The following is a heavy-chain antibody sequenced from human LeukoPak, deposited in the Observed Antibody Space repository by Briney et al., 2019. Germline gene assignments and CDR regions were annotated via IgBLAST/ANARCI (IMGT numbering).Heavy chain of an antibody. Sequence: QAGGSLRLSCAASGFTFSSYAMSWVRQAPGKGLVWVSRINSDGSSTSYADSVKGRFTISRDNAKNTLYLQMNSLRAEDTAVYYCARAGDDFWSDSGGMDVWGQGTTVTVSS. CDR3: ARAGDDFWSDSGGMDV. J-gene: IGHJ6*02. D-gene: IGHD3-3*01. CDR2: INSDGSST. V-gene: IGHV3-74*01. CDR1: GFTFSSYA.